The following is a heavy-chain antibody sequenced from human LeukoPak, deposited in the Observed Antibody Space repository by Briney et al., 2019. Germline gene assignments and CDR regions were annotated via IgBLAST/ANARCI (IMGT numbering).Heavy chain of an antibody. CDR1: GDTPPELS. V-gene: IGHV1-24*01. Sequence: APVQGSCKVFGDTPPELSMHWGRQAPGKGVEWGGGFDPEDGETIYAQKFQGRVTMTEDTSTDTAYMELSSLRSEDTAVYYCATGHGVVAAKEGWFDPWGQGTLVIVSS. D-gene: IGHD2-15*01. J-gene: IGHJ5*02. CDR2: FDPEDGET. CDR3: ATGHGVVAAKEGWFDP.